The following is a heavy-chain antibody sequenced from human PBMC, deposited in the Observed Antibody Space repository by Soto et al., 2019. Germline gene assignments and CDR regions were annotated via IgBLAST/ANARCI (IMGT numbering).Heavy chain of an antibody. Sequence: SGGSLRLSCAASGFTFSSYWMSWVRQAPGKGLEWVANIKQDGSEKYYVDSVKGRFTISRDNAKNSLYLQMNSLRAEDTAVYYCASYGDYSENCYYYGMDVWGQGTTVTVSS. J-gene: IGHJ6*02. V-gene: IGHV3-7*03. D-gene: IGHD4-17*01. CDR3: ASYGDYSENCYYYGMDV. CDR2: IKQDGSEK. CDR1: GFTFSSYW.